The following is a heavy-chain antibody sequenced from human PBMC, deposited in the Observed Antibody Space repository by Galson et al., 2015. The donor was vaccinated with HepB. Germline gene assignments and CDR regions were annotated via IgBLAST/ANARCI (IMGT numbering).Heavy chain of an antibody. J-gene: IGHJ5*02. CDR2: ISSSGDTI. V-gene: IGHV3-11*01. CDR1: GFTFSDFY. Sequence: SLRLSCAASGFTFSDFYMGWIRQAPGKGLEWVSYISSSGDTISYADSVKGRFTISRDNDKSSLYLQVNSLRAEDTAVYYCARASLGWFDPWGQGTLLTVSS. CDR3: ARASLGWFDP.